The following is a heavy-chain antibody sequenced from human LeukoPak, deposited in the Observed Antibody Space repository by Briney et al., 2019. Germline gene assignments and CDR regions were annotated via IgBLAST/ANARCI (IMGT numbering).Heavy chain of an antibody. J-gene: IGHJ4*02. CDR1: GGSISSGGYY. Sequence: SQTLSLTCTVSGGSISSGGYYWSWIRQHPGKGLEWIGYIYYSGSTYYNPSLKSRVTISVDTSKNQFSLKLSSVTAADTAVYYCARDPIFRVAAAGRGDYFDYWGQGTLVTVSS. D-gene: IGHD6-13*01. CDR3: ARDPIFRVAAAGRGDYFDY. V-gene: IGHV4-31*03. CDR2: IYYSGST.